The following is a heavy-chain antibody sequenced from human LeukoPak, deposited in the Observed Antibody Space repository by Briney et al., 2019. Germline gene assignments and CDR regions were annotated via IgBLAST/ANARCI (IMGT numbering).Heavy chain of an antibody. CDR2: INPNSGGT. CDR1: GYTFTGYY. D-gene: IGHD6-19*01. CDR3: ARDGRIAVAGGYYYYYYMDV. V-gene: IGHV1-2*02. J-gene: IGHJ6*03. Sequence: ASVKVSCKASGYTFTGYYMHWVRQAPGQGLEWMGWINPNSGGTNYAQKFQGRVTMTRDTSISTAYMELSRLRSDDTAVYYCARDGRIAVAGGYYYYYYMDVWGKGTSVTVSS.